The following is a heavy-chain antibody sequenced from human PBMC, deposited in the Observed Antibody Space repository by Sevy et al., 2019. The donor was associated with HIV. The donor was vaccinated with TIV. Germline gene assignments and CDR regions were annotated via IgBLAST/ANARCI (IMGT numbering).Heavy chain of an antibody. Sequence: GGSLRLSCVGSGFTFTNFWMTWVRRAPGKGLEWVANIHQDGSEKNYVDSVKGRFTISKDDAKQSVFLQMNSLRVDDTAVYHCARVAAERSFDYWGQGTLVTVSS. CDR1: GFTFTNFW. D-gene: IGHD3-10*01. J-gene: IGHJ4*02. CDR2: IHQDGSEK. V-gene: IGHV3-7*01. CDR3: ARVAAERSFDY.